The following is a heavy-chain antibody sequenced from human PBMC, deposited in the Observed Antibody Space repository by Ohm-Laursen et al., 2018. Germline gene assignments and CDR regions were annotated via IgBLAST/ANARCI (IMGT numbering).Heavy chain of an antibody. CDR2: ISYDGSNK. D-gene: IGHD6-25*01. Sequence: SLRLSCAASGFTFSTSGMHWVRQAPGKGLEWVAVISYDGSNKYYADSVKGRFTISRDNSKNTAYLQMNSLRAEDMAVYYCAKDVGGERMDVWGQGTTVTVSS. CDR1: GFTFSTSG. V-gene: IGHV3-30*18. J-gene: IGHJ6*02. CDR3: AKDVGGERMDV.